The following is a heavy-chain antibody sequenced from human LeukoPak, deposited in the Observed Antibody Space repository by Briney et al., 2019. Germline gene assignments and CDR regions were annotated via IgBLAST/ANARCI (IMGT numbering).Heavy chain of an antibody. J-gene: IGHJ4*02. D-gene: IGHD3-22*01. CDR2: IIPIFGTA. CDR1: GGTFSSYA. V-gene: IGHV1-69*05. CDR3: ARLDVNDSSGDLFDY. Sequence: ASVKVSRKASGGTFSSYAISWVRQAPGQGLEWMGRIIPIFGTANYAQKFQGRVTITTDESTSTAYMELSSLRSEDTAVYYCARLDVNDSSGDLFDYWGQGTLVTVSS.